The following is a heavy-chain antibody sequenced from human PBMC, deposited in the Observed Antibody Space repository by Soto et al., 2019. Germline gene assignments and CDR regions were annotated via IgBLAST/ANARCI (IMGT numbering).Heavy chain of an antibody. J-gene: IGHJ4*02. V-gene: IGHV3-30*04. CDR3: ANSGDLGFDY. D-gene: IGHD3-10*01. CDR2: MSYDGTSE. Sequence: GGSLRLSCAASGFTFRTYTMYWVRQAPGKGPEWVAVMSYDGTSEYYADSVKGRFIISRDNSKSTLFLQMNSLRVEDTAVYYCANSGDLGFDYWGQGTLVTVSS. CDR1: GFTFRTYT.